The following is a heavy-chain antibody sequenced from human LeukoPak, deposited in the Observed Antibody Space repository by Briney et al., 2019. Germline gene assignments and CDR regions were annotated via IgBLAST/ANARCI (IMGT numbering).Heavy chain of an antibody. CDR3: AKYYYGSGSYYDLDY. J-gene: IGHJ4*02. V-gene: IGHV3-30*02. D-gene: IGHD3-10*01. CDR2: IRYDGSSK. CDR1: GFTFSSYG. Sequence: GGSLRLSCAASGFTFSSYGMHWVRQAPGKGLEWVAFIRYDGSSKYYADSVKGRFTISRDNSKNTLYLQMNSLRAEDTAVYYCAKYYYGSGSYYDLDYWGQGTLVTVSS.